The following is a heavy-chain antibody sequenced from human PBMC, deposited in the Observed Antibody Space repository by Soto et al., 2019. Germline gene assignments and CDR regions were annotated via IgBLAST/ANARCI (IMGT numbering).Heavy chain of an antibody. CDR2: ISSSSSYI. CDR1: GFTFSSYS. J-gene: IGHJ6*02. V-gene: IGHV3-21*01. D-gene: IGHD3-3*01. CDR3: ARVGRRGYQVQYYYYGMDV. Sequence: NPGGSLRLSCAASGFTFSSYSMNWVRQAPGKGLEWVSSISSSSSYIYYADSVKGRFTISRGNAKNSLYLQMNSLRAEDTAVYYCARVGRRGYQVQYYYYGMDVWGQGTTVTVSS.